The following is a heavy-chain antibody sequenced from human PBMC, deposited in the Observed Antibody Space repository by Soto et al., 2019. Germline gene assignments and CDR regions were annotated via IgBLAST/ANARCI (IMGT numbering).Heavy chain of an antibody. D-gene: IGHD2-8*01. V-gene: IGHV3-48*02. CDR3: ARDNGMAGSFDP. Sequence: EMQLVESGGGLVKRGGSLRLSCAASGFTFSTYSMNWARQAPGKGLEWIAYISIGSTTIFYADSVKGRFNISRDNAKSSLYLQMNSLRDEDTAVYYCARDNGMAGSFDPWGQGTLVTVSS. J-gene: IGHJ5*02. CDR2: ISIGSTTI. CDR1: GFTFSTYS.